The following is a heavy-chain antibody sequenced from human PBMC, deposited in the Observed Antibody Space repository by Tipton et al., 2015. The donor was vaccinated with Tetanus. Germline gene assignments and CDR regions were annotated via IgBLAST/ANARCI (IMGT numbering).Heavy chain of an antibody. CDR3: ARGMGAYLN. D-gene: IGHD1-26*01. J-gene: IGHJ4*02. V-gene: IGHV4-31*03. CDR2: IYYTAHT. CDR1: GASINAGGYL. Sequence: TLSLTCTVSGASINAGGYLWTWVRQYPGKGLEWIGNIYYTAHTSYTPSLDSRVSISVDTSKNQFSLGLTSATAADTAVYYCARGMGAYLNWGQGTLVTVS.